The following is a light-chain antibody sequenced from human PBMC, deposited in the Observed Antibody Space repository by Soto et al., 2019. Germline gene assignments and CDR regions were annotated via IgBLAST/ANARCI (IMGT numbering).Light chain of an antibody. CDR3: QSYDNSLSAWV. V-gene: IGLV1-40*01. Sequence: QSVLTQPPSGSGAPGQRVTISCTGSSSNIGTNWPVHWYQQFPGIAPKLLIYDNNNRPSGVPDRFSGSKSGTSASLAITGIQAEDEADYYCQSYDNSLSAWVFGGGTKLT. CDR1: SSNIGTNWP. J-gene: IGLJ3*02. CDR2: DNN.